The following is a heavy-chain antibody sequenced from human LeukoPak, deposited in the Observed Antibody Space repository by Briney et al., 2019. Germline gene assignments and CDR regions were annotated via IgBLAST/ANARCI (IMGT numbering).Heavy chain of an antibody. Sequence: GGSLRLSCAASGCTFSSYWMSWVRQAPGKGLEWVANIKQDGSEKYYVDSVKGRFTISRDNAKNSLYLQMNSLRAEDTAVYYCAREWRSWYRSGFDYWGQGTLVPVSS. D-gene: IGHD6-13*01. V-gene: IGHV3-7*01. CDR3: AREWRSWYRSGFDY. CDR1: GCTFSSYW. CDR2: IKQDGSEK. J-gene: IGHJ4*02.